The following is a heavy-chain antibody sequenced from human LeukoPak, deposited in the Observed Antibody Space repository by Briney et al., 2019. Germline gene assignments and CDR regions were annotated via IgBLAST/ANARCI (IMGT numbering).Heavy chain of an antibody. Sequence: PSQTLSLTCTVSGGSISSGDYYWSWIRQPPWKGLEWIGYIYYSGSTYYNPSLKSRVTISVDTSKNQFSLKLSSVTAADTAVYYCARGQYNWNDGGYFQHWGQGTLVTVSS. V-gene: IGHV4-30-4*01. J-gene: IGHJ1*01. CDR1: GGSISSGDYY. CDR3: ARGQYNWNDGGYFQH. CDR2: IYYSGST. D-gene: IGHD1-20*01.